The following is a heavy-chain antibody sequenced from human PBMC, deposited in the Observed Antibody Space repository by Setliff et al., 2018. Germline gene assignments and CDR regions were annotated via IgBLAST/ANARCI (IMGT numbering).Heavy chain of an antibody. CDR3: ARRGSTGYYGYSFDF. J-gene: IGHJ4*02. CDR2: VDHSGNT. CDR1: GDSISRSTYY. V-gene: IGHV4-39*01. D-gene: IGHD3-22*01. Sequence: PSETLSLTCTVSGDSISRSTYYWGWIRQSPGKGLDWIGTVDHSGNTFYNPSLKSRVTISVDTSKNQLSLELASVTAADTAVYYCARRGSTGYYGYSFDFWGQGTLVTVSS.